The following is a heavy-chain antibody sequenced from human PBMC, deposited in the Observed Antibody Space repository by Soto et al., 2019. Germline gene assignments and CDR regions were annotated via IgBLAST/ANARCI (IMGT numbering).Heavy chain of an antibody. CDR3: ARRWGDYFDY. V-gene: IGHV4-59*08. Sequence: PSETLSLTCTVSGGSISSYYWSWIRQPPGKGLEWIGYIYYSGSTNYNPSFKSRVTISVDTSKNQFSLKLSFVSAADTAVYYCARRWGDYFDYWGQGTLVTVSS. CDR2: IYYSGST. J-gene: IGHJ4*02. D-gene: IGHD3-16*01. CDR1: GGSISSYY.